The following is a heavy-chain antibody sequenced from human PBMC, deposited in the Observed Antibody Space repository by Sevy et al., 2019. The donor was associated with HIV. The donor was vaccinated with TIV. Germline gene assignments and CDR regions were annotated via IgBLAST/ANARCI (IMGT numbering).Heavy chain of an antibody. CDR3: ARASGPTVRAYFDS. V-gene: IGHV1-2*06. CDR1: GYTFTAYF. J-gene: IGHJ4*02. D-gene: IGHD3-10*01. CDR2: ISPNTGAI. Sequence: ASVKVSCKASGYTFTAYFLHWVRQAPGQGLEWMGRISPNTGAITYAQRFQGRVTMTRDTSSTTAYMELTGLKSDDTALYYCARASGPTVRAYFDSWGQGTLVTVSS.